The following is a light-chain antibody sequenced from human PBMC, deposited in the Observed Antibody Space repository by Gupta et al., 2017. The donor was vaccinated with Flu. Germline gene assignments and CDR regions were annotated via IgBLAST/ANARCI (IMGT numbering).Light chain of an antibody. Sequence: EIVMTQSPATLSVSPGERATLSCRASQSVSSNLAWYQQKPGQAPRLLIYGASTRATGIPARFSGSGYGKEFTLTISSRQSEDFAVYYCQQDNNWPPESFGQGTKLEIK. CDR3: QQDNNWPPES. CDR1: QSVSSN. J-gene: IGKJ2*03. CDR2: GAS. V-gene: IGKV3-15*01.